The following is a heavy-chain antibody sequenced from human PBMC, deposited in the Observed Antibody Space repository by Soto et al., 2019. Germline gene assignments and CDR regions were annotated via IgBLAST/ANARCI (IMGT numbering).Heavy chain of an antibody. CDR3: AMALRAGTYCTNGLDV. J-gene: IGHJ6*02. CDR2: IIPASYTE. D-gene: IGHD2-8*02. Sequence: QVHLVQSGAEVKKPGSSVNISCKASGGTFGTYGLNWVRQSPGHGLEWMGGIIPASYTENYAQKFQGRVTITADKSTNMASMQMDSLPSHDTAVYYCAMALRAGTYCTNGLDVWGPGTTVNVS. V-gene: IGHV1-69*14. CDR1: GGTFGTYG.